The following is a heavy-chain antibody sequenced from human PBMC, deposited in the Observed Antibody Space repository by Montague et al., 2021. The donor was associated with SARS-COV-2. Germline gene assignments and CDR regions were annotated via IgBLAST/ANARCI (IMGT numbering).Heavy chain of an antibody. V-gene: IGHV4-34*01. CDR1: GGSFSGYY. CDR3: ARGPTNNIGMVATRLDY. Sequence: SETLSLTCAVYGGSFSGYYWNWIRQPPGKGLEWIGEINHSGSTNYNPSFKSRVTISVDTSNNQFSLKLTSVTAADTAVYYCARGPTNNIGMVATRLDYWGQGTLVTVSS. D-gene: IGHD5-12*01. CDR2: INHSGST. J-gene: IGHJ4*02.